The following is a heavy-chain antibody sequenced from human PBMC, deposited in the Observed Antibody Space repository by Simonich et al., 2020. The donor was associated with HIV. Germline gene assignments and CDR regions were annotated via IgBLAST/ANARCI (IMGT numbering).Heavy chain of an antibody. V-gene: IGHV4-34*01. Sequence: QVQLQQWGAGLLKPSETLSLTCAVYGGSFSGYYWSWIRQPPGNGQEWIGEINHSESTNYNPSLKSRVTISVDTSKNQFSLKLSSVTAADTAVYYCARLTAGGLGEYFQHWGQGTLVTVSS. D-gene: IGHD6-13*01. J-gene: IGHJ1*01. CDR3: ARLTAGGLGEYFQH. CDR2: INHSEST. CDR1: GGSFSGYY.